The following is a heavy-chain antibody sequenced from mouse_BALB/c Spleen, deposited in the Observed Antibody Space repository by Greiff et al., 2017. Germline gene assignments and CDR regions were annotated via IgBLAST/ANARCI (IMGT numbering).Heavy chain of an antibody. CDR3: ARGCPFYYDYDGWFAY. V-gene: IGHV3-6*02. J-gene: IGHJ3*01. CDR1: GYSITSGYY. CDR2: ISYDGSN. Sequence: EVKLVESGPGLVKPSQSLSLTCSVTGYSITSGYYWNWIRQFPGNKLEWMGYISYDGSNNYNPSLKNRISITRDTSKNQFFLKLNSVTTEDTATYYCARGCPFYYDYDGWFAYWGQGTLVTVSA. D-gene: IGHD2-4*01.